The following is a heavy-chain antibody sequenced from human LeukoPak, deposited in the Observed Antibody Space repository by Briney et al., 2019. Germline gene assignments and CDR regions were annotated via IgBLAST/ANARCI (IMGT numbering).Heavy chain of an antibody. CDR1: GFTFTSQS. Sequence: PGGSLGLSCTVSGFTFTSQSMNWVRQAPGKGLEWVSSISGNSVHILYADSVKGRFTISRDNAKNTLYPQMNSLRAEDTAVYYCARDHRGIFSPFDYWGQGTLVTVSS. V-gene: IGHV3-21*01. CDR3: ARDHRGIFSPFDY. J-gene: IGHJ4*02. CDR2: ISGNSVHI.